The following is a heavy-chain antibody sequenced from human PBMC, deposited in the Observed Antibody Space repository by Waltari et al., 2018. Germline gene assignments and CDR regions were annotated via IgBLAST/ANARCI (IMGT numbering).Heavy chain of an antibody. CDR3: ARDLGVYYYDSSGYYY. D-gene: IGHD3-22*01. Sequence: QVQLVQSGAEVKKPGSSVKVSCKASGGTFSSYAISWVRQATGQGLEWMGGIIPIFGTANYAQKFQGRVTITADESTSTAYMELSSLRSEDTAVYYCARDLGVYYYDSSGYYYWGQGTLVTVSS. J-gene: IGHJ4*02. CDR1: GGTFSSYA. V-gene: IGHV1-69*12. CDR2: IIPIFGTA.